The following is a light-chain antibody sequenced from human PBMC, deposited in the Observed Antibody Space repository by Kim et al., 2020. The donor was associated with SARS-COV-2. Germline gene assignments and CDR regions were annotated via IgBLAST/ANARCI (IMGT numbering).Light chain of an antibody. J-gene: IGKJ3*01. V-gene: IGKV1-39*01. CDR3: QQSYINPFT. Sequence: DIQMTQSPSPLSASVGDRVTITCRTTQSISSHLNWYQQKPGRAPKPLISAASTLQGGVPSRISGSGSETDFTLTISSLQPEDFATYFRQQSYINPFTFGPGTKVDIK. CDR2: AAS. CDR1: QSISSH.